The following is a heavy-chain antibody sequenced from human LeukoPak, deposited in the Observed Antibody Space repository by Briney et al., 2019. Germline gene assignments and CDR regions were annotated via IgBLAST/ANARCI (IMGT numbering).Heavy chain of an antibody. Sequence: GGSLRLSCTASGFTFGDYAMSWIREAPGKGLEWVGFIRSKAYGETADYAASVKGRFTISRDDSKAIAYLQMNSLKTEDTAVYHCTRDRGAYNLYDYWGQGTLVTVSS. CDR3: TRDRGAYNLYDY. CDR2: IRSKAYGETA. V-gene: IGHV3-49*03. J-gene: IGHJ4*02. CDR1: GFTFGDYA. D-gene: IGHD1-1*01.